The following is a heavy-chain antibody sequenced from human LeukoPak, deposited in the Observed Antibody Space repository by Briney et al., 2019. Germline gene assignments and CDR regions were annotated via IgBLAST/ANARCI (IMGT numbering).Heavy chain of an antibody. CDR1: GFTFGNFW. CDR2: IKRDGSEK. D-gene: IGHD4/OR15-4a*01. V-gene: IGHV3-7*03. CDR3: ARRAGAYSHPYDY. J-gene: IGHJ4*02. Sequence: GGSLTLSCEVSGFTFGNFWMSWVRQAPGKGLEWLATIKRDGSEKDYVDSVKGRFTISRDNAKRSQYLQMNSLRAEDTAVYYCARRAGAYSHPYDYWGQGTLVTVSS.